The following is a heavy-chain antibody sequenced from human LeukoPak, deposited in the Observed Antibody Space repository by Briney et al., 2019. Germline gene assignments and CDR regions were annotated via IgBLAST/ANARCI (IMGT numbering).Heavy chain of an antibody. Sequence: SETLSLTCTVSGGSISSYHWIWIRQPPGKGLEWIGYIHYSGSTNYNPSLKSRVTTSVDTSKKQFSLKLRSVTAADTAVHYCARSVSWGLLVRDDAFDIWGQGTMVTVSS. CDR1: GGSISSYH. CDR3: ARSVSWGLLVRDDAFDI. V-gene: IGHV4-59*08. CDR2: IHYSGST. J-gene: IGHJ3*02. D-gene: IGHD2-21*01.